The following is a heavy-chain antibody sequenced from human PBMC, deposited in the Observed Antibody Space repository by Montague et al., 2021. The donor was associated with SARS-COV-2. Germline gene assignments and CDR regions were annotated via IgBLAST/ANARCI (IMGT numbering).Heavy chain of an antibody. CDR3: ARHLLGYCNSTSCYVG. CDR2: IYYSGST. D-gene: IGHD2-2*01. V-gene: IGHV4-39*01. Sequence: SETLSLTCTVSGGSISSSSYYWGWIRQPPGKGLEWIGSIYYSGSTYYNPSLKSRVTISVDTSKNQFSLKLSSVTAADTAVYYCARHLLGYCNSTSCYVGWGQGTLVTVSS. CDR1: GGSISSSSYY. J-gene: IGHJ4*02.